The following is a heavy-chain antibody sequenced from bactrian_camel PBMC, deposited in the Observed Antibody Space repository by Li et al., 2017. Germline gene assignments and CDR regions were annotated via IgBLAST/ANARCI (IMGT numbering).Heavy chain of an antibody. Sequence: HVQLVESGGGLVQPGGSLSISCVASGFTFSGYYMTWFRQAPGKEREGVAYIAINGGTDYTYAVAGRFTISRDNAKNTLSLQMNSLKYEDAAVYYCAKPLSRPRHPFWVRAVTSDFANWGRGTQVTVS. J-gene: IGHJ4*01. D-gene: IGHD3*01. CDR1: GFTFSGYY. CDR2: IAINGGT. CDR3: AKPLSRPRHPFWVRAVTSDFAN. V-gene: IGHV3S1*01.